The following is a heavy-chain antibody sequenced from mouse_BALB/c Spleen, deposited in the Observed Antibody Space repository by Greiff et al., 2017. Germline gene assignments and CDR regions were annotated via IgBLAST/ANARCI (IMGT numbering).Heavy chain of an antibody. D-gene: IGHD1-1*01. V-gene: IGHV2-2*02. CDR2: IWSGGST. CDR1: GFSLTSYG. J-gene: IGHJ4*01. CDR3: ARAPGSSFYAMDY. Sequence: VQLVESGPGLVQPSQSLSITCTVSGFSLTSYGVHWVRQSPGKGLEWLGVIWSGGSTDYNAAFISRLSISKDNSKSQVFFKMNSLQANDTAIYYCARAPGSSFYAMDYWGQGTSVTVSS.